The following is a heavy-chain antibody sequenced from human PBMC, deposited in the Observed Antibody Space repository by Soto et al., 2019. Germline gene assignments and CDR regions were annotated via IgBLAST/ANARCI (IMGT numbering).Heavy chain of an antibody. J-gene: IGHJ6*03. CDR3: ARHYGYYSHYMDV. V-gene: IGHV4-39*01. Sequence: SETLSLTCTVSGDSISKNNFYWVLIRHPPGKGLEWIGTIYYSGSTYYNPSLKSRVTISVDTSNNQLSLKLSSVTAADTAVYYCARHYGYYSHYMDVWTKGTTVTVSS. D-gene: IGHD3-10*01. CDR2: IYYSGST. CDR1: GDSISKNNFY.